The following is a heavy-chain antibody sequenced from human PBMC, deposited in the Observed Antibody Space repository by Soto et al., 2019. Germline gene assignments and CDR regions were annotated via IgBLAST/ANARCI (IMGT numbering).Heavy chain of an antibody. J-gene: IGHJ6*02. Sequence: PSENLSLTCTVSGGSISTYYWSWIRQPPGKGLEWIGYIYYSGSTNYNPSLKSRVTISVDTSKNQFSLKLSSVTAADTGVDYCARGITFFGVPYYYYGTDVWGQGTTVSVSS. CDR1: GGSISTYY. CDR2: IYYSGST. V-gene: IGHV4-59*01. CDR3: ARGITFFGVPYYYYGTDV. D-gene: IGHD3-3*01.